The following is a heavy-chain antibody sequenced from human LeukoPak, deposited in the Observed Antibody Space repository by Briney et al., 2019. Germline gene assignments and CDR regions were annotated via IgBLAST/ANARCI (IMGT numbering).Heavy chain of an antibody. D-gene: IGHD4-17*01. CDR3: AKDQTYGDYPEYYFDY. CDR2: ISGSGGST. CDR1: GFTFSSYA. V-gene: IGHV3-23*01. J-gene: IGHJ4*02. Sequence: GGSLRLSCAASGFTFSSYAMSWVRQAPGKGLEWVSAISGSGGSTYYADSVKGRLTISRDNSKNTLYLQMNSLRAEDTAVYYCAKDQTYGDYPEYYFDYWGQGTLVTVSS.